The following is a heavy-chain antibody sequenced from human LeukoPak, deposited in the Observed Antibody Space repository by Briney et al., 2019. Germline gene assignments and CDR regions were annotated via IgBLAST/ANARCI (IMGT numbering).Heavy chain of an antibody. CDR1: GFTFSSYA. D-gene: IGHD5-18*01. CDR3: VNAAGNTANAKVFDY. Sequence: GGSLRLSCSASGFTFSSYAMHWVRQAPGKGLEYVSAISSNGGSTYYADSVKGRFTISRDNSKNTLYLQMSSLRAEDTAVYYCVNAAGNTANAKVFDYWGNGALVTASS. CDR2: ISSNGGST. J-gene: IGHJ4*01. V-gene: IGHV3-64D*06.